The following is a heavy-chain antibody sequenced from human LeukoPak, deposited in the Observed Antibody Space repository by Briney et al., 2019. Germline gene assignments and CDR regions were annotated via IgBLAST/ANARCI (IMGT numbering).Heavy chain of an antibody. Sequence: SETLSLTCTVSGGSISSYYWSWNRQPPGKGLEWIGYIYYSGSTNYNPSLKSRVTISVDTSKNQFSLKLSSVTAADTAVYYCAGSMVRGVITGLDYWGQGTLVTVSS. CDR1: GGSISSYY. V-gene: IGHV4-59*01. D-gene: IGHD3-10*01. CDR2: IYYSGST. CDR3: AGSMVRGVITGLDY. J-gene: IGHJ4*02.